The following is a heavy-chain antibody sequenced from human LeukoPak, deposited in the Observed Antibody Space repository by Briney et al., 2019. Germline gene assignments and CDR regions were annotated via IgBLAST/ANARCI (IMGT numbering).Heavy chain of an antibody. CDR2: INHSGST. J-gene: IGHJ4*02. Sequence: SETLSLTCAVYGVSFSGYYWSWIRQPPGKGLEWIGEINHSGSTNYNPSLKSRVTISVDTSKNQFSLKLSSVTAADTAVYYCARGPTRYSSSWAYWGQGTLVTVSS. V-gene: IGHV4-34*01. CDR3: ARGPTRYSSSWAY. D-gene: IGHD6-13*01. CDR1: GVSFSGYY.